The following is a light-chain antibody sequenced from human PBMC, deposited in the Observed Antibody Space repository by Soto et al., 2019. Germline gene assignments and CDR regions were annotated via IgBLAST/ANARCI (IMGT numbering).Light chain of an antibody. V-gene: IGKV3-15*01. J-gene: IGKJ3*01. CDR2: GAS. CDR3: QQYNTWPPFT. Sequence: EIVMTQSPVTLSVSPGERVTLSCRASQSVGSNVAWYQHKPGQAPRLLIYGASTRDTGIPARFSGSGSGTECSLTISSLQSEDFAVYYCQQYNTWPPFTFGPGTKVDI. CDR1: QSVGSN.